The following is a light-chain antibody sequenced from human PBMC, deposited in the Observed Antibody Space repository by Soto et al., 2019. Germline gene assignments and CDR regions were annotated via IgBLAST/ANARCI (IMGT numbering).Light chain of an antibody. CDR1: ETINNY. Sequence: DIRMTQSPSSLSVSVGDGVTITCRASETINNYLNWYQQKPGRAPKLLIHAASTLQSGVPSRFSGSGSGTDFTLTISSLQPADFATYSCQQSYTTPWTFGLGTRVEI. J-gene: IGKJ1*01. V-gene: IGKV1-39*01. CDR3: QQSYTTPWT. CDR2: AAS.